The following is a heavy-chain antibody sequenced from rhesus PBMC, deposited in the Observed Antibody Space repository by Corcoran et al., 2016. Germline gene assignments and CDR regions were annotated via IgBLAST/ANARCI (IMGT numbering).Heavy chain of an antibody. D-gene: IGHD1-38*01. CDR3: ARDQSGTLEVDGYYFDY. CDR1: GGSISGGYD. V-gene: IGHV4-76*01. CDR2: IYGSSGRT. Sequence: QVQLQESGPGVVKPSETLSLTCAVSGGSISGGYDWSWIRQPPGKGLEWIGYIYGSSGRTNYNPSLKNRVTISKDASKNEFSLKLSSVTAADTAVYYCARDQSGTLEVDGYYFDYWGQGVLVTVSS. J-gene: IGHJ4*01.